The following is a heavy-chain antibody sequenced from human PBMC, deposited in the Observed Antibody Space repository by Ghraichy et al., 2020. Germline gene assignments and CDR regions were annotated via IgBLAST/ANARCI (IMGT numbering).Heavy chain of an antibody. Sequence: SVKVSCKASGGTFSSYAISWVRQAPGQGLEWMGGIIPIFGTANYAQKFQGRVTITADESTSTAYMELSSLRSEDTAVYYCARAPYGDYGAFDIWGQGTMVTVSS. CDR2: IIPIFGTA. D-gene: IGHD4-17*01. J-gene: IGHJ3*02. V-gene: IGHV1-69*13. CDR1: GGTFSSYA. CDR3: ARAPYGDYGAFDI.